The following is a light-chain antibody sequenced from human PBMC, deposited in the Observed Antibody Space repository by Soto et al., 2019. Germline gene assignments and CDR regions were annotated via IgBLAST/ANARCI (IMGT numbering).Light chain of an antibody. J-gene: IGLJ2*01. CDR3: CSYAGSTVA. CDR2: EGS. Sequence: QSALTQPASVSGSPGQSITISCTGTSSDVGSYNLVSWYQQHPGKAPKLMIYEGSKGPSGVSNRFSGSKSGNTASLTISGLQAADEADSYCCSYAGSTVAFGGRTKLTVL. V-gene: IGLV2-23*01. CDR1: SSDVGSYNL.